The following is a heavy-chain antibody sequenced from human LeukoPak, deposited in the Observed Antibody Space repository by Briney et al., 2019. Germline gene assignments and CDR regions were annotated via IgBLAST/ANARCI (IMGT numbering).Heavy chain of an antibody. CDR1: GFTFSSYA. J-gene: IGHJ4*02. CDR2: ISYDGSNK. D-gene: IGHD6-13*01. V-gene: IGHV3-30-3*01. CDR3: ARAPTAAPQMYYFDY. Sequence: GRSLRLSCAASGFTFSSYAMPWVRQAPGKGLEWVAVISYDGSNKYYADFVKGRFTISRDNSKNTLYLQMNSLRAEDTAVYYCARAPTAAPQMYYFDYWGQGTLVTVSS.